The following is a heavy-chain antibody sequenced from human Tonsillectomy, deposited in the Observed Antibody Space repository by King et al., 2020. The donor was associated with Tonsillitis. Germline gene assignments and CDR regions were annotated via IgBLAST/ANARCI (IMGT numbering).Heavy chain of an antibody. Sequence: VQLVESGGGLVNFGGSLRLSCAASGLNFRNTWMSWVRQAPGKGLEWLGRIKSKSDGGTIDYAAPVKGRFTISRDDSKNTLYLQMNSLTTEDTAVYYCTPDPRSWGQGTLVTVSS. CDR2: IKSKSDGGTI. J-gene: IGHJ5*02. CDR3: TPDPRS. V-gene: IGHV3-15*01. CDR1: GLNFRNTW.